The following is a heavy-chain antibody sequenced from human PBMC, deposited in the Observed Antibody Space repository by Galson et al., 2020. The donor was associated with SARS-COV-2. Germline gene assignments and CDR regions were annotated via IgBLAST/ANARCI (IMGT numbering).Heavy chain of an antibody. J-gene: IGHJ4*02. V-gene: IGHV5-51*01. CDR2: VYPDASET. Sequence: GASLKISCKASGYSFTSYWIGWVRQMPGKGLEWMGIVYPDASETRYTPPFQGQVTISADKSLSTAYLQWNSLKASDTAMYYCARRMVGAALMIDFDSWGQGTLGTVSS. CDR3: ARRMVGAALMIDFDS. CDR1: GYSFTSYW. D-gene: IGHD2-8*01.